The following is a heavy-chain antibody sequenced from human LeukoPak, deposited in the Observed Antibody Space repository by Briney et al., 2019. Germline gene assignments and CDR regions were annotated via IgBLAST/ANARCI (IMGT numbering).Heavy chain of an antibody. V-gene: IGHV3-7*05. Sequence: GGSLRLSCVASGFTFSSSWMNWVRQAPGKGLEWVANIKGDGSVQSYVDSVKGRFTISRDNAKNSLFLQMNSLRAGDTAVYYCAKDYAAGRPYYFDSWGQGTLVTVSS. CDR2: IKGDGSVQ. CDR3: AKDYAAGRPYYFDS. D-gene: IGHD6-13*01. J-gene: IGHJ4*02. CDR1: GFTFSSSW.